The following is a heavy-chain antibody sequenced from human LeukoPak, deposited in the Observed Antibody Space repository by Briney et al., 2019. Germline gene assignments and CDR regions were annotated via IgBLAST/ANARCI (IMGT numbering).Heavy chain of an antibody. CDR3: ARKTYCSGGRCYGENWFDP. CDR2: IFYTGNT. CDR1: GGSISGYH. D-gene: IGHD2-15*01. Sequence: PSETLSLTCTVTGGSISGYHWNWIRQSPGKGLEWISNIFYTGNTDYNPSLKSRVTISINTSKNEISLILRSVTAADTAVYYCARKTYCSGGRCYGENWFDPWGQGILVTVPS. V-gene: IGHV4-59*08. J-gene: IGHJ5*02.